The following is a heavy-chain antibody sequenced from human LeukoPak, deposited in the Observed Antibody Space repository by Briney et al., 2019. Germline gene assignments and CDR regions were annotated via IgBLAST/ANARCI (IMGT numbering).Heavy chain of an antibody. Sequence: GGSLRLSCAASGFTFSSYNMNWVRQPPGKGLEWVSSISGSSSYIYYADSVKGRFTISSGNAKNSLYLQMNSLRAEDTAVYYCARDRIAVAATETSFDYWGQGTLVTVSS. CDR3: ARDRIAVAATETSFDY. D-gene: IGHD6-19*01. V-gene: IGHV3-21*01. J-gene: IGHJ4*02. CDR2: ISGSSSYI. CDR1: GFTFSSYN.